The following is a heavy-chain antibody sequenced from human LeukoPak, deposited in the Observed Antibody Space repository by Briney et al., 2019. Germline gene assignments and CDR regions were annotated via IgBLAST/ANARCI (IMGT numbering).Heavy chain of an antibody. D-gene: IGHD4-17*01. CDR1: GGSISSGDYY. Sequence: PSETLSLTRTVSGGSISSGDYYWSWIRQPPGKGLEWIGHIYYSGSTYYNPSLKSRVTISVDTSKNQFSLKLSSVTAADTAVYYCARGYGDYYYYGMDVWGKGTTVTVSS. CDR2: IYYSGST. J-gene: IGHJ6*04. CDR3: ARGYGDYYYYGMDV. V-gene: IGHV4-30-4*01.